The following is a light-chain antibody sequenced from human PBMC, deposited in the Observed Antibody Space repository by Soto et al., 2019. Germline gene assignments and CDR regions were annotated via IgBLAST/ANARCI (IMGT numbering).Light chain of an antibody. J-gene: IGKJ1*01. CDR1: QSVSSY. CDR3: QQYHTSPLM. V-gene: IGKV3-20*01. Sequence: EIVLTQSPATLSLSPGERATLSCRASQSVSSYLAWYHQKPGQAPRLLIYGASSRATGIPDRFSGSGSGTDFTLTISRLEPEDLAVYYCQQYHTSPLMFGQGTKVDIK. CDR2: GAS.